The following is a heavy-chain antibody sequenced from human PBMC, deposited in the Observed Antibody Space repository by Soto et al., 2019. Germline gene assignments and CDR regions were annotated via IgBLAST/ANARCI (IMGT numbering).Heavy chain of an antibody. Sequence: SETLSLTCTVSGGSISSGGYYWSWIRQHPGKGLEWIGYIYYSGSTYYNPSLKSRVTISVDTSKNQFSLKLSSVTAADTAVYYCARAPALYSGSYRRGPDAFDIWGQGTMVTVSS. V-gene: IGHV4-31*03. CDR3: ARAPALYSGSYRRGPDAFDI. CDR2: IYYSGST. D-gene: IGHD1-26*01. J-gene: IGHJ3*02. CDR1: GGSISSGGYY.